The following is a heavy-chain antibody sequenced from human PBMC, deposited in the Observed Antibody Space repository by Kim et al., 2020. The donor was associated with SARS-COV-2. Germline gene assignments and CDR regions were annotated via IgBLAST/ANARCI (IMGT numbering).Heavy chain of an antibody. CDR2: IYYSGST. CDR3: ATPRDYDSSGYHLGTFDY. V-gene: IGHV4-39*01. J-gene: IGHJ4*02. CDR1: GGSISSSSYY. Sequence: SETLSLTCTVSGGSISSSSYYWGWIRQPPGKGLEWIGSIYYSGSTYYNPSLKSRVTISVDTSKNQFSLKLSSVTAADTAVYYCATPRDYDSSGYHLGTFDYWGQGTLVTVSS. D-gene: IGHD3-22*01.